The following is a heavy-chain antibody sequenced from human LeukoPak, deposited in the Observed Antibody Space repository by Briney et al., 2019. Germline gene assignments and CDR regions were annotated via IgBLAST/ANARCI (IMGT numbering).Heavy chain of an antibody. Sequence: GGSLRLSCAASGFTFTSYAMNWVRQAPGKGLEWVSAISGSGGSTYYTDSVKGRFTVSRDNSENTLFLQMNSLRAEDTAIYYCAKDTDVVVPEYFQYWGQGTLVTVSS. J-gene: IGHJ1*01. CDR1: GFTFTSYA. CDR2: ISGSGGST. D-gene: IGHD2-15*01. V-gene: IGHV3-23*01. CDR3: AKDTDVVVPEYFQY.